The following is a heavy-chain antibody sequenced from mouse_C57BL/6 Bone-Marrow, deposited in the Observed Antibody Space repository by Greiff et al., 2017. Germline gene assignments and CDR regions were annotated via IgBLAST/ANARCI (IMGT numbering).Heavy chain of an antibody. D-gene: IGHD1-1*01. Sequence: VQLQQSGPELVKPGASVKIPCKASGYTFTDYNMDWVKQSHGKSLEWIGDINPNNGGTIYNQKFKGKATLTVEKSSSTAYMELRSLTSEDTAVYYCARRGYYGGFDYWGQGTTLTVSS. J-gene: IGHJ2*01. CDR1: GYTFTDYN. V-gene: IGHV1-18*01. CDR3: ARRGYYGGFDY. CDR2: INPNNGGT.